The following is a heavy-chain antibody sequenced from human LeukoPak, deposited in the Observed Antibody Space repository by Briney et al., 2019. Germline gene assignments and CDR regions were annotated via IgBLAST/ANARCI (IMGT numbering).Heavy chain of an antibody. J-gene: IGHJ4*02. CDR3: ARVPPSAHQLFTSDY. CDR2: ITPSGGT. D-gene: IGHD1-1*01. CDR1: GYTFTSYA. Sequence: ASVKVSCKASGYTFTSYAIHWVRQAPGQGLEWMGWITPSGGTNYPQKFQGRVAITWDTSITTAYMDLSRLTSDDTAVYYCARVPPSAHQLFTSDYWGQGTQVTVSS. V-gene: IGHV1-2*02.